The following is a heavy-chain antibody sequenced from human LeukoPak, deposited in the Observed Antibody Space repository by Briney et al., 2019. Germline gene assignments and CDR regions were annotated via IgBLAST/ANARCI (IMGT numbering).Heavy chain of an antibody. V-gene: IGHV1-69*05. J-gene: IGHJ5*02. CDR2: IIPIFGTA. CDR1: GGTFSSYA. Sequence: ASVKVSCKASGGTFSSYAISWVRQAPGQGLEWMGRIIPIFGTANYAQKFQGGVTITTDESTSTAYMELSSLRSEDTAVYYCAREGEEGWFDPWGQGTLVTVSS. CDR3: AREGEEGWFDP.